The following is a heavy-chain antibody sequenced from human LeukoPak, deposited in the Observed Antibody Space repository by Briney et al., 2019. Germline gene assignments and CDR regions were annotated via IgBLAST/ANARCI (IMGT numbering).Heavy chain of an antibody. CDR3: ASRAEYYDILTGYLYFDY. D-gene: IGHD3-9*01. CDR2: INHSGST. V-gene: IGHV4-34*01. Sequence: KPSETLSLTCAVFGGSFSGYYWSWIRQPPGKGLEWIGEINHSGSTNYNPSLKSRVTISVDTSKNQFSLKLSSVTAADTAVYYCASRAEYYDILTGYLYFDYWGQGTLVTVSS. CDR1: GGSFSGYY. J-gene: IGHJ4*02.